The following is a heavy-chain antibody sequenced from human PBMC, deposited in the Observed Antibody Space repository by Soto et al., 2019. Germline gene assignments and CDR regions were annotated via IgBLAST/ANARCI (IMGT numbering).Heavy chain of an antibody. Sequence: SETLSLTCAVYGGSVNGYYWNWSRQPPRRGLVWIVEINHTVGTHYNTSLHNRVTMSVDTSKNQFSLRLSSVTAADTAIYYCANCITFVLSLIPPFDPWGQGTQVTVSS. D-gene: IGHD1-20*01. CDR2: INHTVGT. V-gene: IGHV4-34*01. CDR3: ANCITFVLSLIPPFDP. CDR1: GGSVNGYY. J-gene: IGHJ5*02.